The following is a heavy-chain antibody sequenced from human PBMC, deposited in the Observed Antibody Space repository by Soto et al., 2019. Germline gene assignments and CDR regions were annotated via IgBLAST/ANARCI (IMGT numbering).Heavy chain of an antibody. CDR3: ARAGSGYYDFWSGPRRVDV. V-gene: IGHV4-59*08. CDR2: IYYSGST. Sequence: SETLSLTCTVSGGSISSYYWSWIRQPPGKGLEWIGYIYYSGSTNYNPSLKSRVTISVDTSKNQFSLKLSSVTAADTAVYYCARAGSGYYDFWSGPRRVDVWGKGTTVTVSS. D-gene: IGHD3-3*01. J-gene: IGHJ6*04. CDR1: GGSISSYY.